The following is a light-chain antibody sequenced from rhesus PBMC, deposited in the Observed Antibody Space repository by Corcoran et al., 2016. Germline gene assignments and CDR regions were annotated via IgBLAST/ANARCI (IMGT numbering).Light chain of an antibody. CDR2: KAS. J-gene: IGKJ4*01. CDR1: QGLSSW. CDR3: QQYSSRPLT. Sequence: DIQMTQSPSSLSASVGDTVTITCRASQGLSSWLAWYQQKPGKAPKLLIYKASSLQSGVPSRFSGRGSGTDFTLTISSLQSEDFATYYCQQYSSRPLTFGGGTKVELK. V-gene: IGKV1-22*01.